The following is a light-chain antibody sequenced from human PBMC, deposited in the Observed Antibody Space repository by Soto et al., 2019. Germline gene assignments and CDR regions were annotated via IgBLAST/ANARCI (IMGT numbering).Light chain of an antibody. Sequence: DIQMTQSPSSLSASVGDRVTITCRASQSISSYLNWYQQKPGKAPKLLIYAASSLQSGVPSRFSGSGSGTDFTLTISSLQPKDFATYYCQQSYSTPYTFGQGNKLEI. CDR1: QSISSY. V-gene: IGKV1-39*01. CDR2: AAS. J-gene: IGKJ2*01. CDR3: QQSYSTPYT.